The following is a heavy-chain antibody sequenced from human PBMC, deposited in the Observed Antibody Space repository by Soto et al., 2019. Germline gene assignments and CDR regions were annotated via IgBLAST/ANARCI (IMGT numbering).Heavy chain of an antibody. J-gene: IGHJ3*02. CDR2: IYYSGST. CDR1: GGSISSSSYY. V-gene: IGHV4-39*01. CDR3: ARGPGDLRNDDAFDS. Sequence: QLQLQESGPGLVKPSETLSLTCTVSGGSISSSSYYWGWIRQPPGKGLEWIGSIYYSGSTYYNPSLKIRVTISGDTSKNQFSLKLSSVAAADTSVYYCARGPGDLRNDDAFDSWGQGTMVTPSS. D-gene: IGHD3-16*01.